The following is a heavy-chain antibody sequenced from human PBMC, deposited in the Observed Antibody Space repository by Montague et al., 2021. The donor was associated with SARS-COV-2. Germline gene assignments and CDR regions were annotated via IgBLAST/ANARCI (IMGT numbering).Heavy chain of an antibody. CDR1: GNTLTELS. J-gene: IGHJ6*03. CDR3: ATTRDVVTARGYMDV. Sequence: SVKVSCKVSGNTLTELSMHWVRQAPGKGLEWMGGFDPEDGETIYAQKFQGRVTMTEDTSTDTAYMELSSLRSEDTAVHYCATTRDVVTARGYMDVWGKGTTVTVSS. V-gene: IGHV1-24*01. CDR2: FDPEDGET. D-gene: IGHD5-18*01.